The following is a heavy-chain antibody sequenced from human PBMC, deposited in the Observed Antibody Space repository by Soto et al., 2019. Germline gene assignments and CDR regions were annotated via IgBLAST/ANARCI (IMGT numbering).Heavy chain of an antibody. Sequence: QVQLVQSGAEVKKPGSSVRVSCKASGTIFSSYTISWVRQAPGQGLEWMGRIIPILGETNSAQKFQGRVTLTADKSTNTAYMELNSLRLEDTAVYYCARGLGGRMDDWGKWTTVTVSS. CDR2: IIPILGET. V-gene: IGHV1-69*08. CDR3: ARGLGGRMDD. CDR1: GTIFSSYT. D-gene: IGHD3-16*01. J-gene: IGHJ6*04.